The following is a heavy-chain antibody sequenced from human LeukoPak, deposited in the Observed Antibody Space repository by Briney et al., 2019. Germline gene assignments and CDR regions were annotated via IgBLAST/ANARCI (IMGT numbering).Heavy chain of an antibody. Sequence: GGSLRLSCAASGFTLSSYAMHWVRQAPGKGLEWVSAISGSGGSTYYAESVKGRFTISRDNSKNTLYLQMNSLRAEDTALYYCANVGGDYYFDYWGQGTLVTVSS. J-gene: IGHJ4*02. CDR3: ANVGGDYYFDY. CDR1: GFTLSSYA. V-gene: IGHV3-23*01. D-gene: IGHD2-21*02. CDR2: ISGSGGST.